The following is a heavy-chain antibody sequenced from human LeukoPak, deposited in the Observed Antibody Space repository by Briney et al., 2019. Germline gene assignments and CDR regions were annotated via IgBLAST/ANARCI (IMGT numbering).Heavy chain of an antibody. Sequence: PGGSLRLSCAASGFTFSSYGMSWARQAPGKGLEWVSAISGSGGSTYYADSVKGRFTISRDNSKNTLYLQMNSLRAEDTAVYYCARSVPYYYDSSGPFDYWGQGTLVTVSS. CDR3: ARSVPYYYDSSGPFDY. CDR2: ISGSGGST. D-gene: IGHD3-22*01. V-gene: IGHV3-23*01. CDR1: GFTFSSYG. J-gene: IGHJ4*02.